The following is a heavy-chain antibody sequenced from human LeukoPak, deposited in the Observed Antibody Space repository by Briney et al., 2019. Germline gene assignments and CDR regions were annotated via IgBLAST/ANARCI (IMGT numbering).Heavy chain of an antibody. CDR3: ARGGELASFDY. CDR1: GGSISSSSYY. D-gene: IGHD1-26*01. Sequence: SETLSLTCTVSGGSISSSSYYWGWIRQPPGKGLEWIGSIYYSGSTYYNPSLKSRVTMSVDTSKNQFSLKLSSVTAADTAVYYCARGGELASFDYWGQGTLVTVSS. CDR2: IYYSGST. V-gene: IGHV4-39*07. J-gene: IGHJ4*02.